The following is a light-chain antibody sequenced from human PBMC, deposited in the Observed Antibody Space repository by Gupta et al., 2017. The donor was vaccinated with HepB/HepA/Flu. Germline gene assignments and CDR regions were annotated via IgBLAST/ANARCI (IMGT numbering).Light chain of an antibody. V-gene: IGLV1-44*01. CDR1: SANIGDNL. CDR3: ATWDDSLNGRV. J-gene: IGLJ2*01. Sequence: SVLTQPPSASRTPGQWVTVSCFGSSANIGDNLVTWYQQLPGTAPKLLIYSNRQRPSGVPDRFSGSKSGTSASLAISGLQPEDEADYYCATWDDSLNGRVFGGGTKLTVL. CDR2: SNR.